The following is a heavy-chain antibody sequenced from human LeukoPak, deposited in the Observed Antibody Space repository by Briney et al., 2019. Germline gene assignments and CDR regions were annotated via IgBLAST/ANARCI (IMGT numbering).Heavy chain of an antibody. CDR3: ATDLNDILTGYESYDAFDI. CDR2: VNPNSGNT. D-gene: IGHD3-9*01. CDR1: GYTFTSYD. Sequence: ASVKVSCKASGYTFTSYDINWVRQATGQGLEWMGWVNPNSGNTGYAQKFQGRVTMTRNTSISTAYMELSSLRSEDTAVYYCATDLNDILTGYESYDAFDIWGQGTMVTVSS. V-gene: IGHV1-8*01. J-gene: IGHJ3*02.